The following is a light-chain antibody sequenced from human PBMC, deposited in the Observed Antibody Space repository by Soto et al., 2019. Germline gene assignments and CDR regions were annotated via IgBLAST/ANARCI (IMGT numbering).Light chain of an antibody. V-gene: IGKV1-39*01. J-gene: IGKJ5*01. Sequence: DIQMTQTPSSLSASIGDRVTITCRASQTISNFLNWYQVQPGKAPKLLIYGAYSLQSGIPSRFSGSGSGTDFSLAVSSLQPEDFAIYYCQQSHSIPITFGQGTRLEIK. CDR3: QQSHSIPIT. CDR1: QTISNF. CDR2: GAY.